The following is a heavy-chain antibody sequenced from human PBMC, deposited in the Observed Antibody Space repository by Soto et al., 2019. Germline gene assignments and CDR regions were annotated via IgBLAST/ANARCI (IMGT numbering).Heavy chain of an antibody. CDR1: VFSLSTSGVG. D-gene: IGHD3-3*01. CDR3: ARHRRITIFGVVSLVFDY. V-gene: IGHV2-5*02. Sequence: SGPTLVNPTQTLTLTFTFSVFSLSTSGVGVGWIRQPPGKALEWLALIYWDDDKRYSPSLKSRLTITKDTSKNQVVLTMTNMDPVDTATYYCARHRRITIFGVVSLVFDYWGQGTLVTVSS. CDR2: IYWDDDK. J-gene: IGHJ4*02.